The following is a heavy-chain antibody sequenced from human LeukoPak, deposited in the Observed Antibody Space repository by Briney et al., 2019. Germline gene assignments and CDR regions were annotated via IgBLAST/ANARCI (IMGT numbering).Heavy chain of an antibody. Sequence: SETLSLTCSVSGGSISSSSHYWGWIRQPPGKGLEWIGSNSGSTYYNPSLKSRVTISVDTSKNQFSLKLTSVTAADTAVYYCGRHSSLGSGYYYWGQGTLVTVSS. J-gene: IGHJ4*02. CDR2: NSGST. D-gene: IGHD3-3*01. CDR1: GGSISSSSHY. V-gene: IGHV4-39*01. CDR3: GRHSSLGSGYYY.